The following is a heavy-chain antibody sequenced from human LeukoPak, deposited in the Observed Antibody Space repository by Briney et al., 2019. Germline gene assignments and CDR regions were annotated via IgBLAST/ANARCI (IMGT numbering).Heavy chain of an antibody. D-gene: IGHD6-19*01. CDR2: INPNSGGT. Sequence: GASVKVSCKASGYTFTGYYMHWVRQAPGQGLEWMGWINPNSGGTNYAQKFQGRVTMTGDTSISTAYMELSRLRSDDTAVYYCARSAAIAVARVGAFDIWGQGTMVTVSS. J-gene: IGHJ3*02. CDR1: GYTFTGYY. V-gene: IGHV1-2*02. CDR3: ARSAAIAVARVGAFDI.